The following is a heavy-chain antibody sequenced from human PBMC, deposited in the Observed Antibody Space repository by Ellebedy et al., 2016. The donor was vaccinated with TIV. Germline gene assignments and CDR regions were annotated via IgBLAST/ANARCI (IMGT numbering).Heavy chain of an antibody. J-gene: IGHJ4*02. CDR1: GFTFSSYG. D-gene: IGHD5-18*01. V-gene: IGHV1-2*02. CDR3: AREWIQLDPFDY. Sequence: GGSLRLSXAASGFTFSSYGMHWVRQAPGQGLEWMGWINPNSGGTNYAQKFQGRVTMTRDTSISTAYMELSRLRSDDTAVYYCAREWIQLDPFDYWGQGTLVTVSS. CDR2: INPNSGGT.